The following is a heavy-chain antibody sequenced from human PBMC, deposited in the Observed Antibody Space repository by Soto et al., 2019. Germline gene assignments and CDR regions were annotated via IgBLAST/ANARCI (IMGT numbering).Heavy chain of an antibody. D-gene: IGHD3-16*02. Sequence: QVQLQESGPGLVKPSETLSLTCTVSGGSISSYYWSWIRQPPGKGLEWIGYIYYSGSTNYNPSLKSRVTISVDTSKNQFSLKLSSVTAADTAVYYCARRAIMITFGGVIENWFDPWGQGTLVTVSS. V-gene: IGHV4-59*08. CDR1: GGSISSYY. CDR2: IYYSGST. J-gene: IGHJ5*02. CDR3: ARRAIMITFGGVIENWFDP.